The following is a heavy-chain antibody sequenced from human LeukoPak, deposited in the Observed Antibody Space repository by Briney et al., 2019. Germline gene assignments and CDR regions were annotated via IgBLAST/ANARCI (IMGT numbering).Heavy chain of an antibody. CDR2: AHYSGNT. J-gene: IGHJ2*01. V-gene: IGHV4-59*11. D-gene: IGHD2-2*01. CDR1: GGSISSHY. CDR3: AKQTPSTRDWYFDL. Sequence: SETLFPTCTVSGGSISSHYWSWIRQPPGKGLEWIGYAHYSGNTNYNPSLKSRVTISVDTSKSQVSLKLRSVTAADTAVYYCAKQTPSTRDWYFDLWGRGTLVTVSS.